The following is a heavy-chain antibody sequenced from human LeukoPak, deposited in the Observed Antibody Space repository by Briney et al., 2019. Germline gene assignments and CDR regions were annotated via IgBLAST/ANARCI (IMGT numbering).Heavy chain of an antibody. Sequence: PSETLSLTCAVYGGCFSGYYWSWIRQTPGKGLEWIGEINHSGSTNYNPSLKSQVTISVDTSKNQFSLKLSSVTAADTAVYYCARNPYSYGYMRFDYWGQGTLVTVSS. D-gene: IGHD5-18*01. J-gene: IGHJ4*02. V-gene: IGHV4-34*01. CDR1: GGCFSGYY. CDR3: ARNPYSYGYMRFDY. CDR2: INHSGST.